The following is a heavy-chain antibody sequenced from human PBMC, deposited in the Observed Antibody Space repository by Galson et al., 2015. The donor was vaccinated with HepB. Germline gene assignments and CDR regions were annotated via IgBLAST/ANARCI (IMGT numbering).Heavy chain of an antibody. CDR2: IFSGGQT. V-gene: IGHV3-53*01. CDR1: GFSVNSYY. CDR3: AREEHAYGDAGAFDI. J-gene: IGHJ3*02. Sequence: SLRLSCAASGFSVNSYYMAWVRQAPGKGLDWVSVIFSGGQTNYRDAVKGRFTVSNDISKNTSYLQMNSRRAGDTAMYYYAREEHAYGDAGAFDIWGQGIMVIVSS. D-gene: IGHD2-21*01.